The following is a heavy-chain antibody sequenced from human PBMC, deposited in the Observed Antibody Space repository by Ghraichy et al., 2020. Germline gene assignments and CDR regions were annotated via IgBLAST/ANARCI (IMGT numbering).Heavy chain of an antibody. D-gene: IGHD1-26*01. Sequence: SCAASGFIVSSNYMSWVRQAPGKGLEWVSVIYSGGSKYYADSGKGRFTISRDNSKNTLYLQMNSLRAEDTAVYYCARDPGRWEPPDYWGQGTLVTVAP. V-gene: IGHV3-53*01. CDR2: IYSGGSK. J-gene: IGHJ4*02. CDR1: GFIVSSNY. CDR3: ARDPGRWEPPDY.